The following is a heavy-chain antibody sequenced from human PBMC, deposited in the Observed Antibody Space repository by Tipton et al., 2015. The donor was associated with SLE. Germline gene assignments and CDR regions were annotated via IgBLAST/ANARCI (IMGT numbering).Heavy chain of an antibody. CDR2: ISSSGSII. D-gene: IGHD7-27*01. J-gene: IGHJ4*02. CDR3: ARDRLGIRGCFDY. V-gene: IGHV3-48*03. CDR1: GFTFSSYE. Sequence: AVSGFTFSSYEMNWVRQAPGKGLEWVTYISSSGSIIYYVDSVKGRFTLSRDNAKNSLYLQMNSLRAEDTAVYYCARDRLGIRGCFDYWGQGTLVTVSS.